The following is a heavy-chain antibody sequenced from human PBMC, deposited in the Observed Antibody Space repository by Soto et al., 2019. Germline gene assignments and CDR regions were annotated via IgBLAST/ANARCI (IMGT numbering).Heavy chain of an antibody. Sequence: QVQLQESGPGLVKPSQTLSLTCTVSGGSISSGDYYWSWIRQPPGKGLEWIGYIYYSGSTYYNPSLKSRVTISVDTSKNQFSLKLSSVTAADTAVYYCARLARGQQLVMWYFDYWGQGTLVTVSS. J-gene: IGHJ4*02. V-gene: IGHV4-30-4*01. CDR1: GGSISSGDYY. CDR2: IYYSGST. CDR3: ARLARGQQLVMWYFDY. D-gene: IGHD6-13*01.